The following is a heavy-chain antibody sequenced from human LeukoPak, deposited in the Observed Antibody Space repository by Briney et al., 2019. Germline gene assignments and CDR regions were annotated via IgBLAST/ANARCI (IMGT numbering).Heavy chain of an antibody. D-gene: IGHD6-13*01. CDR2: ISSSSSYI. CDR1: GFTFSSYS. Sequence: PGGSLRLSCAASGFTFSSYSMNWVHQAPGKGLEWVSSISSSSSYIYYADSVKGRFTISRDNAKNSLYLQMNSLRAEDTAVYYCARVDSSSWYLAGSVDYWGQGTLVTVSS. V-gene: IGHV3-21*01. CDR3: ARVDSSSWYLAGSVDY. J-gene: IGHJ4*02.